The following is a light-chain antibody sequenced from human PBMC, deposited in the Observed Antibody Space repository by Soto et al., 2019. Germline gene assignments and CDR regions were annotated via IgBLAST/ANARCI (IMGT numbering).Light chain of an antibody. CDR3: VLYMGSGISV. CDR2: STN. Sequence: QTVVTQEPSVSVSPGATVTLTCGLTSGSVSTSYYPSWYQQTPGQAPRTLIYSTNTRSTGVPDRFSGSILGNTAALTITGAQADDECDYYCVLYMGSGISVFGGGTKLTVL. V-gene: IGLV8-61*01. J-gene: IGLJ2*01. CDR1: SGSVSTSYY.